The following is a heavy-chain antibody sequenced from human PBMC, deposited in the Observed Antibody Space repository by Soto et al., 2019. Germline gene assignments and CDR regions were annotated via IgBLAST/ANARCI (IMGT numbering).Heavy chain of an antibody. CDR2: IYYSGST. CDR3: ARLNGSGYYY. Sequence: SLTLPLTRTVSCGSIRSHYWRWIRQPPGKGLEWIGYIYYSGSTNYNPSLKSRVTISVDTSKNQFSLKLSSVTAADTAVYYCARLNGSGYYYWGQGTLVTSPQ. V-gene: IGHV4-59*08. D-gene: IGHD3-22*01. J-gene: IGHJ4*02. CDR1: CGSIRSHY.